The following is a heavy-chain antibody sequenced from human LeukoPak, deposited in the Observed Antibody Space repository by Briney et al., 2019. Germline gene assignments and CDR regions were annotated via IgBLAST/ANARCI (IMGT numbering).Heavy chain of an antibody. CDR1: GFTFTSSA. V-gene: IGHV1-58*02. CDR3: AADRRGYCDGDCFSA. Sequence: SVKVSCKASGFTFTSSAMQWVRQARGQRLEWIGWIVVGSGNTNYARKFQERVTITRDMSTSTAYMELSSLRSEDTAVYYCAADRRGYCDGDCFSAWGQGTLVAVSS. CDR2: IVVGSGNT. J-gene: IGHJ5*02. D-gene: IGHD2-21*02.